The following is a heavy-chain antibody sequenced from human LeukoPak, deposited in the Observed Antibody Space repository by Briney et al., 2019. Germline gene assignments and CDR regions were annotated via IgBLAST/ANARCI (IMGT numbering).Heavy chain of an antibody. D-gene: IGHD3-22*01. CDR1: EFSVGSNY. V-gene: IGHV3-66*01. CDR2: IYSGGST. J-gene: IGHJ6*03. CDR3: ARDGKGGSSGYGYYYYMDV. Sequence: GGSLRLSCAASEFSVGSNYVSWVRQAPGKGLEWVSLIYSGGSTNYADSVKGRFTISRDNAKNSLYLQMNSLRAEDTAVYYCARDGKGGSSGYGYYYYMDVWGKGTTVTVSS.